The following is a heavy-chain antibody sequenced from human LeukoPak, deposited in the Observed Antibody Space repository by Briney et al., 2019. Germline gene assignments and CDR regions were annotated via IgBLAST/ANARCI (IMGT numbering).Heavy chain of an antibody. J-gene: IGHJ4*02. CDR2: ISAYNGNR. D-gene: IGHD6-13*01. V-gene: IGHV1-18*01. Sequence: ASVSVSCKASGYTFSSYGISWVRQAPGQGLEWMGWISAYNGNRNYAQKFQGIVTMTTDTSTSIAYMELRSLRSDDTAVYYCARDRWGPLVGDYWGQGTMVTVSS. CDR1: GYTFSSYG. CDR3: ARDRWGPLVGDY.